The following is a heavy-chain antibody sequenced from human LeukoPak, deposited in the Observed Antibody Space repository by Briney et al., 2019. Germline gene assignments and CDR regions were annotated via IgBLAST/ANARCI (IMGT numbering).Heavy chain of an antibody. CDR1: NDSISSYY. D-gene: IGHD1-1*01. J-gene: IGHJ6*03. Sequence: SETLSLTCTVSNDSISSYYWSWIRQLPGKGLEWIGYIYDSESTNYNPSLKSRVTISVDTSKNQVSLKLNSVTAADTAVYYCARGRVSSSTWYSTYYYYFYMDVWGKGTTVTVSS. CDR2: IYDSEST. CDR3: ARGRVSSSTWYSTYYYYFYMDV. V-gene: IGHV4-59*01.